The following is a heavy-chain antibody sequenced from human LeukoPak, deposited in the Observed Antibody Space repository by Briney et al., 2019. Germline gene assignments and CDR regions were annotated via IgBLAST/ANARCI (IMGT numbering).Heavy chain of an antibody. CDR1: GFTFSSYS. D-gene: IGHD6-13*01. J-gene: IGHJ4*02. Sequence: GGSLRLSCAASGFTFSSYSMNWVRQAPGKGLEWVSSISSSSSYIYYADSVKGRFTISRDNAKNSLYLQMNSLRAEDTAVYYCARTVPRGYSGSWGRGRVFDYWGQGTLVTVSS. CDR3: ARTVPRGYSGSWGRGRVFDY. V-gene: IGHV3-21*01. CDR2: ISSSSSYI.